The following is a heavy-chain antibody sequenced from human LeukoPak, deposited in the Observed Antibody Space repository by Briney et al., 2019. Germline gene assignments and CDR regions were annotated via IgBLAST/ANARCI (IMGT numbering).Heavy chain of an antibody. CDR3: ARGARRRWLHQNWFDP. CDR2: INHSGST. V-gene: IGHV4-34*01. D-gene: IGHD5-24*01. J-gene: IGHJ5*02. Sequence: SETLSLTCAVYGESFSGYYWSWIRQPPGKGLEWIGEINHSGSTNYNPSLKSRVTISVDTSKNQFSLKLSSVTAADTAVYYCARGARRRWLHQNWFDPWGQGTLVTVSS. CDR1: GESFSGYY.